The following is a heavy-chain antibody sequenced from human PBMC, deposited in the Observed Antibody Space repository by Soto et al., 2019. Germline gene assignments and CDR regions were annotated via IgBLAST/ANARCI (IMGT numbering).Heavy chain of an antibody. D-gene: IGHD1-20*01. J-gene: IGHJ5*01. V-gene: IGHV4-59*08. CDR2: IHYSGST. Sequence: PSETLSLTCTVSGDSISSSFWHWIRQPPEKGLEWIVFIHYSGSTIYNPSLRSRVTISLDASLNQLSLKLSSVAAADTAVYYCARRGAQDSRIIADNWFDSWGQGTLVTVSS. CDR3: ARRGAQDSRIIADNWFDS. CDR1: GDSISSSF.